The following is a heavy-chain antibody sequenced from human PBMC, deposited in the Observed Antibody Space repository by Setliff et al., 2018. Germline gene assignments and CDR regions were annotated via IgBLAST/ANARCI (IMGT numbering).Heavy chain of an antibody. CDR1: GGSISSTTYY. D-gene: IGHD3-9*01. Sequence: SETLSLTCTVSGGSISSTTYYWGWIRQAPGKGLEWIGSISYSGSTCYNPSLESRVTISVDTSKNQFSLRLRPVTAADTAVYFCARDFELLENYDIRGVFFDYWGQGTLGTVSS. CDR2: ISYSGST. J-gene: IGHJ4*01. CDR3: ARDFELLENYDIRGVFFDY. V-gene: IGHV4-39*07.